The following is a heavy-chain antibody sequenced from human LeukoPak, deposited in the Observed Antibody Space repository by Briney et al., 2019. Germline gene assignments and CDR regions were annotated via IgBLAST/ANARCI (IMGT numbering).Heavy chain of an antibody. D-gene: IGHD5-18*01. CDR3: ARGDQDSYGTPLGY. Sequence: ASVKVSCKASGYTFTSYDINWLRQATGQGLKWMGWMNPNSGNTGYAQKFQGRVTMTRDMSTSTVYMELSSLRSEDTAVYYCARGDQDSYGTPLGYWGQGTLVTVSS. J-gene: IGHJ4*02. V-gene: IGHV1-8*01. CDR2: MNPNSGNT. CDR1: GYTFTSYD.